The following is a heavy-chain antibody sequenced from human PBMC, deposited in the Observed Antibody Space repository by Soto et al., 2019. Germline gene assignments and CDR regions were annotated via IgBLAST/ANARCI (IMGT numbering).Heavy chain of an antibody. J-gene: IGHJ3*01. CDR3: VRGDKGGFDL. CDR1: GFTFNYYW. CDR2: IHSDGSTT. Sequence: EVQLVESEGGLVQRGGSLRLSCAASGFTFNYYWMHWLRQAPGQGLVWVSHIHSDGSTTTYADSVKGRFTISRDNAKNTLYLQMNTPRAEDTAVYYCVRGDKGGFDLWGQGTTVTVSS. V-gene: IGHV3-74*01. D-gene: IGHD2-21*02.